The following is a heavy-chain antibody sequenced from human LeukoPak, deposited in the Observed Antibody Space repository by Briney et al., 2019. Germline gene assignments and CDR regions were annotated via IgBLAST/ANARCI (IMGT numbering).Heavy chain of an antibody. Sequence: PSETLSLTCAVYGGSFSGYYWSWIRQPPGKGLEWIGEINHNGSTNYNPSLKSRVTISVDTSKNQFSLKLRSVTAADTSVYYFARSTGFFDACDIWGQGTMVTV. D-gene: IGHD3-9*01. CDR1: GGSFSGYY. CDR3: ARSTGFFDACDI. V-gene: IGHV4-34*01. CDR2: INHNGST. J-gene: IGHJ3*02.